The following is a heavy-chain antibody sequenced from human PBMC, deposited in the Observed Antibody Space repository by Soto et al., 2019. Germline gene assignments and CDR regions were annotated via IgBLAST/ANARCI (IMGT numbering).Heavy chain of an antibody. CDR1: GYTFTSYG. CDR2: ISAYNGNT. CDR3: ASNYLYYYGSGNTNYYGMDV. J-gene: IGHJ6*02. Sequence: QVQLVQNGAEVKKPGASVKVSCKASGYTFTSYGISWVRQAPGQGLEWMGWISAYNGNTNYAQKLQGRVTMTTDTSTSTAYMELRSPRSDDTAVYYCASNYLYYYGSGNTNYYGMDVWGQGTTVTVSS. D-gene: IGHD3-10*01. V-gene: IGHV1-18*01.